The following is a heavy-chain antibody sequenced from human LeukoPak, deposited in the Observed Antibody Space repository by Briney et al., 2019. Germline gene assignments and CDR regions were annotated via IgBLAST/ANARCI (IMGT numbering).Heavy chain of an antibody. Sequence: SETLSLTCTVSGGSISSYYWSWIRQPPGKGLEWIGYIYYSGSTNYNPSLKSRVTISVDTSKNQFSLKLSSVTAADTAMYYCARPRYSSGRHIDHWGQGTLVTVSS. CDR1: GGSISSYY. CDR2: IYYSGST. J-gene: IGHJ4*02. CDR3: ARPRYSSGRHIDH. V-gene: IGHV4-59*08. D-gene: IGHD6-19*01.